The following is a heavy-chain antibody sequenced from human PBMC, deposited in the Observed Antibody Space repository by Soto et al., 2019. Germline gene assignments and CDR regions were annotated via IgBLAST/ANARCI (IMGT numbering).Heavy chain of an antibody. V-gene: IGHV4-31*03. D-gene: IGHD3-22*01. CDR1: GGSISSGGYY. CDR3: ARAIRYYYDSSGLNWFDP. CDR2: IYYSGST. Sequence: SVTCTVSGGSISSGGYYWSWIRQHPGKGLEWIGYIYYSGSTYYNPSLKSRVTTSVDTSKNQFSLKLTSVTAADTAVYYCARAIRYYYDSSGLNWFDPWGQGTLVTSPQ. J-gene: IGHJ5*02.